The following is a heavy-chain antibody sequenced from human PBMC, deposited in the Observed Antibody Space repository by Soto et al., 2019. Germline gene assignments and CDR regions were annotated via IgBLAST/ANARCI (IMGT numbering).Heavy chain of an antibody. J-gene: IGHJ4*02. D-gene: IGHD6-13*01. CDR1: GYTFIKYF. CDR2: INPDGGVT. V-gene: IGHV1-46*03. Sequence: QVQLVQSGTEVKKPGASVKVSCKASGYTFIKYFIHWVRQAPGQGLEWMAIINPDGGVTTYAQKLRGRVTVTSDASTNTVYMELNTLTSEDTAVYYCARPYSSSWYGMGYWGQGTLVTVSS. CDR3: ARPYSSSWYGMGY.